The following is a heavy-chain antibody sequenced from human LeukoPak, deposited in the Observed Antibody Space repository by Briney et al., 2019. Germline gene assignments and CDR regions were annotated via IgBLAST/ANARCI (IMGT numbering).Heavy chain of an antibody. CDR1: GYTFTGYY. J-gene: IGHJ4*02. CDR2: INPNSGGT. Sequence: ASVKVSCKASGYTFTGYYIHWVRQAAGQGLEWMGWINPNSGGTNYAQKYQGRVTMTRDTTINTAYMELSWLRYDDTAVYYCARDTRYGDFDYWAQGTLVTVSS. V-gene: IGHV1-2*02. D-gene: IGHD4-17*01. CDR3: ARDTRYGDFDY.